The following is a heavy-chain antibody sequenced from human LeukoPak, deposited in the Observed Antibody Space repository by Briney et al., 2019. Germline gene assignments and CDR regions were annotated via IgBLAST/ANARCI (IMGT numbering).Heavy chain of an antibody. V-gene: IGHV4-59*08. D-gene: IGHD3-10*01. CDR1: GGSISSYY. CDR2: IHYSGST. CDR3: ARLLYYGSGSYYNWFDP. J-gene: IGHJ5*02. Sequence: SETLSLTCSVSGGSISSYYWTWIRQPPGKGLEWIGYIHYSGSTNYNPSLKSRVTISVDTSKNQFSLKLSSVTAADTAVYYCARLLYYGSGSYYNWFDPWGQGTLVTVSS.